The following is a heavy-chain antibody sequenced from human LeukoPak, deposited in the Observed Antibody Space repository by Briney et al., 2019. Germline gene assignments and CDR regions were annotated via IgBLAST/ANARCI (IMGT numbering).Heavy chain of an antibody. V-gene: IGHV1-46*01. D-gene: IGHD3-16*02. Sequence: ASVKVSCKASGYTFTSYYMHWVRQAPGQGLEWMGIINPSGGSTSYAQKFQGRVTMTRDTSTSTVYMELSSLRSEDTAVYYCAKGDDYVWGSYRPLSSYWGQGTLVTVSS. CDR3: AKGDDYVWGSYRPLSSY. CDR2: INPSGGST. CDR1: GYTFTSYY. J-gene: IGHJ4*02.